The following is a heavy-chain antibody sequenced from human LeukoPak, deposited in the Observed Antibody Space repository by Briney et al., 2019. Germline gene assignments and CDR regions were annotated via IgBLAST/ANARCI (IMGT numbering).Heavy chain of an antibody. V-gene: IGHV3-43*02. CDR3: VRGGPGLVKAASSSLDL. J-gene: IGHJ4*02. D-gene: IGHD6-6*01. CDR1: GFTFDDYA. Sequence: GGSLRLSCAASGFTFDDYAMHWVRQAPGKGLEWVSLISGDGGSTYYADSVKGRFTISRDTSKNTLHLHMSSLKPEDRAVYYCVRGGPGLVKAASSSLDLWGQGTPVTVSS. CDR2: ISGDGGST.